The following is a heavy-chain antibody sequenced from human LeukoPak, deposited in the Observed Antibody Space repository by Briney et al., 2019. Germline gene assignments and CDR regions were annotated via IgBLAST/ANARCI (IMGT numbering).Heavy chain of an antibody. CDR3: ARSVRAAAGPYYYYYGMDV. D-gene: IGHD6-13*01. Sequence: ASVKVSCTASGYTFTSYGISWVRQAPGQGLEWMGWISAYNGNTNYAQKLQGRVAMTTDTSTSTAYMELSSLRSEDTAVYYCARSVRAAAGPYYYYYGMDVWGQGTTVTVSS. J-gene: IGHJ6*02. CDR1: GYTFTSYG. CDR2: ISAYNGNT. V-gene: IGHV1-18*01.